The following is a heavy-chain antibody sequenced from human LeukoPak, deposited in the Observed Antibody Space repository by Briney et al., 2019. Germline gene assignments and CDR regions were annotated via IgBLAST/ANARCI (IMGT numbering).Heavy chain of an antibody. J-gene: IGHJ4*02. Sequence: TSGTLSLTCAVSGGSISSSNWWSWVRQPPGKGLEWIGEIYHSGSTNYNPSLKSRVTISVDKSKNQFSLKLSSVTAAYTAVYYCARLRYFDWSFDYWGQGTLVTVSS. CDR3: ARLRYFDWSFDY. V-gene: IGHV4-4*02. D-gene: IGHD3-9*01. CDR1: GGSISSSNW. CDR2: IYHSGST.